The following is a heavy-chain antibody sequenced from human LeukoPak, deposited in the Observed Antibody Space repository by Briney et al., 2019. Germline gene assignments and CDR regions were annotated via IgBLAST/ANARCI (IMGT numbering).Heavy chain of an antibody. Sequence: ASVNVSCKASGYTFTSYAISWVRQAPGQGLEWMGWISPYNGHTNYAQKHQGRVTMTTDSSTGTVYMELRSLRSDDTAVYYCARLIVYGDYMDVWGKGTTVTVSS. CDR2: ISPYNGHT. J-gene: IGHJ6*03. CDR1: GYTFTSYA. D-gene: IGHD2/OR15-2a*01. V-gene: IGHV1-18*01. CDR3: ARLIVYGDYMDV.